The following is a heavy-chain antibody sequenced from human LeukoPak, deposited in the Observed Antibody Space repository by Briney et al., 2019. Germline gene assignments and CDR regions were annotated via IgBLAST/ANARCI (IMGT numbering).Heavy chain of an antibody. V-gene: IGHV4-30-2*01. CDR1: GGSISSGGYS. J-gene: IGHJ4*02. CDR2: IYHSGST. D-gene: IGHD5-18*01. Sequence: PSQTLSLTCAVSGGSISSGGYSWSWIRQPPGKGLEWIGYIYHSGSTYYNPSLKSRVTISVDRSKNQLSVKLSSVTAADTAVYYCARLTSVDTAVDYWGQGTLVTVSS. CDR3: ARLTSVDTAVDY.